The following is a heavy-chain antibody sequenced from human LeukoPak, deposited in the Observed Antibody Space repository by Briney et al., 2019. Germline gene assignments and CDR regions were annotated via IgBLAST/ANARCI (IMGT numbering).Heavy chain of an antibody. Sequence: PSETLSLTCAVSGASISSGSYSWSWIRQPPGKGLEGTGYIYHSGSTYDNPSLSSRVTISVDRSKNQFSLKLSSVTAADTAVYYCARSGYYTVGTFDIWGQGTMVTVSS. V-gene: IGHV4-30-2*01. D-gene: IGHD3/OR15-3a*01. CDR2: IYHSGST. J-gene: IGHJ3*02. CDR1: GASISSGSYS. CDR3: ARSGYYTVGTFDI.